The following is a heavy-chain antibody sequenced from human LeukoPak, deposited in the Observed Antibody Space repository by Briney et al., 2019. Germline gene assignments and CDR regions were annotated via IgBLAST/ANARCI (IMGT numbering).Heavy chain of an antibody. CDR2: INSDGSST. J-gene: IGHJ4*02. CDR3: ARDRESWFGELFHYFDY. V-gene: IGHV3-74*01. Sequence: GGSLRLSCAASGFTFSSYWMHWVRQAPGKGLVWVSRINSDGSSTSYADSVKGRFTISRDNAKNTLYLQMNSLRAEDTAVYYCARDRESWFGELFHYFDYWSQGTLVTVSS. D-gene: IGHD3-10*01. CDR1: GFTFSSYW.